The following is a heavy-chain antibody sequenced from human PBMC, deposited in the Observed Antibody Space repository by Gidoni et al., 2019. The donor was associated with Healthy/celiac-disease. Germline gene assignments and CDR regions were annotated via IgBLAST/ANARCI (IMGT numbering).Heavy chain of an antibody. CDR3: ARGVADIVVVTDEYYFDY. V-gene: IGHV4-59*01. J-gene: IGHJ4*02. CDR2: IYYSGST. D-gene: IGHD2-21*02. CDR1: GGSISSYY. Sequence: QVQLQESGPGLVKPSETLSLTCTVSGGSISSYYWSWIRQPPGKGLEWIGYIYYSGSTNYNPSLKSRVTISVDTSKNQFSLKLSSVTAADTAVYYCARGVADIVVVTDEYYFDYWGQGTLVTVSS.